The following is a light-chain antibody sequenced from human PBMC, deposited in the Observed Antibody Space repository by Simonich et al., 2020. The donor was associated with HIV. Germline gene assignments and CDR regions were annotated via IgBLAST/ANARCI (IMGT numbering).Light chain of an antibody. J-gene: IGKJ4*01. CDR3: QQRSNWPPLT. V-gene: IGKV3-11*01. Sequence: EIVLTQSPATLSLSPGERATLSCRASQSVSSYLAWYQQKPGKAPRLLIYDASNRATVIPARFSGSGSGTDFTLTISSLEPEDFAVYYCQQRSNWPPLTFGGGTKVEIK. CDR2: DAS. CDR1: QSVSSY.